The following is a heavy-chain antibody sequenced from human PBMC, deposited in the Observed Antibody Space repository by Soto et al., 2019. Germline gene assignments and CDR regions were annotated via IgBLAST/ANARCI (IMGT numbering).Heavy chain of an antibody. CDR1: GYTFTGYY. CDR3: AREEEQWLERTAWFDP. V-gene: IGHV1-2*02. D-gene: IGHD6-19*01. J-gene: IGHJ5*02. Sequence: QVQLVQSGAEVKKPGASVKVSRKASGYTFTGYYMHWVRQAPGQGLEWMGWVNPNSGGTYYAQNFQGRVTMTRDTSITTAYMELSRLRSDDTAVYYCAREEEQWLERTAWFDPWGQGTLVTVSS. CDR2: VNPNSGGT.